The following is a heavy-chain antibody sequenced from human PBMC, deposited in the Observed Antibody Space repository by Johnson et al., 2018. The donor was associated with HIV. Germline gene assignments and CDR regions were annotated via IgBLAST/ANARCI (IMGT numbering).Heavy chain of an antibody. D-gene: IGHD3-22*01. CDR2: INYNGGST. J-gene: IGHJ3*02. Sequence: VQLVESGGGVVRPGGSLRLSCAASGFNVDDDALSWVRQVPGKVLEWVSGINYNGGSTGYADSVRDRFSISRDNARNSMYLQMNSLRVEDTALYYCARVRTGDSSGYHDAFDIWGQGTMVIVSS. CDR1: GFNVDDDA. V-gene: IGHV3-20*04. CDR3: ARVRTGDSSGYHDAFDI.